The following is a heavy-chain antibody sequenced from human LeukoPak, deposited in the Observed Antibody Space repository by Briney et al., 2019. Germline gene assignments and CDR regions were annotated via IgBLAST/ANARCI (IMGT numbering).Heavy chain of an antibody. CDR2: IIPIFGTT. V-gene: IGHV1-69*05. CDR3: ASSPAGDHAHC. CDR1: GFTFSSYA. J-gene: IGHJ4*02. D-gene: IGHD4-17*01. Sequence: SVKLSCKASGFTFSSYAMSWVRQAPGQGLEWMGKIIPIFGTTNYAQTFQGRVTITTDESTNTAYMELNSLRSEDTPVYYCASSPAGDHAHCWGQGTLVTVSS.